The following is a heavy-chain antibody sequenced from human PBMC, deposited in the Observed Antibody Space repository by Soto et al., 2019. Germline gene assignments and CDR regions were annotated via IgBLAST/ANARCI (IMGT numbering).Heavy chain of an antibody. CDR2: ISYSGST. CDR1: GGSISSGNYY. CDR3: ARAYYDRSGYAVDP. Sequence: SETLSLTCTVSGGSISSGNYYWSWIRQPPGKGLEWIGFISYSGSTYYNASLKSRVTISVDTSKNQFSLKLSFVTAADTAVYYCARAYYDRSGYAVDPWGQGTLVTVSS. D-gene: IGHD3-22*01. J-gene: IGHJ5*02. V-gene: IGHV4-30-4*01.